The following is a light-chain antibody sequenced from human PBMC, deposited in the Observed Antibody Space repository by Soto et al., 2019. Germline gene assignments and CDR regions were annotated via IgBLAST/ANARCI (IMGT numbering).Light chain of an antibody. J-gene: IGKJ5*01. CDR1: QSISGY. V-gene: IGKV1-39*01. Sequence: DIQMTQSPSSLSASVGDRVTITCRASQSISGYLNWYQQKPGKAPKLLMYAASTLQSGVPSRFSGSGSGTDFALTISSLQPEDFATYYCQQSYSTPITFGQGTRLEIK. CDR3: QQSYSTPIT. CDR2: AAS.